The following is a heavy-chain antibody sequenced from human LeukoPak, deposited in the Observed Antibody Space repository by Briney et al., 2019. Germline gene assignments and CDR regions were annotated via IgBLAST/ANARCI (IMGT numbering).Heavy chain of an antibody. D-gene: IGHD2-8*01. Sequence: GASVKVSCKASGYTFTSYGISWVRQAPGQGLEWMGWISAYNGNTDYAQKLQGRVTMTTDTSTSTAYMELRSLRSDDTAVYYCARGLSLYYYHYYMDVWGKGTTVTVSS. CDR3: ARGLSLYYYHYYMDV. CDR2: ISAYNGNT. V-gene: IGHV1-18*01. CDR1: GYTFTSYG. J-gene: IGHJ6*03.